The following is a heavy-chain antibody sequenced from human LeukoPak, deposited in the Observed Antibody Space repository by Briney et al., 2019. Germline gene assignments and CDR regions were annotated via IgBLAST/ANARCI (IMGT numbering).Heavy chain of an antibody. CDR2: IIPIFGTA. CDR1: GYTFTSYA. Sequence: SVKVSCKASGYTFTSYAISWVRQAPGQGLEWMGGIIPIFGTANYAQKFQGRVTITADESTSTAYMELSSLRSGDTAVYYCATWGFYDSSGYLAYWGQGTLVTVSS. D-gene: IGHD3-22*01. V-gene: IGHV1-69*13. J-gene: IGHJ4*02. CDR3: ATWGFYDSSGYLAY.